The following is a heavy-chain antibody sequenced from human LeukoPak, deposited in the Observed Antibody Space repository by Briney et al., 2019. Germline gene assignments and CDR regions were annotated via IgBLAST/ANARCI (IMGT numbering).Heavy chain of an antibody. Sequence: PGTSRRLSVPDSDSSLNNYAMHGFGKPPGKGRNWLPVISYTTTRIHYADSVQGRLTISRDNSKNTLYLQMDSLTADDTAVYYCAREGSGSSWSSFDYWGQGTLVTVSS. CDR3: AREGSGSSWSSFDY. CDR1: DSSLNNYA. J-gene: IGHJ4*02. CDR2: ISYTTTRI. V-gene: IGHV3-30*04. D-gene: IGHD6-13*01.